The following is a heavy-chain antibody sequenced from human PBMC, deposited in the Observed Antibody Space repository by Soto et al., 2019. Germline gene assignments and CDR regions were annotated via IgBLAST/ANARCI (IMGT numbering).Heavy chain of an antibody. V-gene: IGHV5-51*01. CDR1: GHSFTSYL. CDR3: ARPRGGSSWSGAFDS. J-gene: IGHJ3*02. D-gene: IGHD6-13*01. Sequence: GASRTISSEGSGHSFTSYLIGWVSHLTRKGLEWMGIIYPGDSDTRYSPSFQGQVTISADKSISTAYLQWSSLKASDTAMYDCARPRGGSSWSGAFDSWGQGTRVT. CDR2: IYPGDSDT.